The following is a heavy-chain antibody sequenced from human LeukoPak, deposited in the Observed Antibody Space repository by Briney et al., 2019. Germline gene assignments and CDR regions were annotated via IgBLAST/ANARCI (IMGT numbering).Heavy chain of an antibody. Sequence: SETLSLTCTVSGGSISTYYWSWIRQPPGKGLEWIGYVYYSGTTNYKYKSSLKSRVTISVDTSKNQFSLRLSSVTAAYTAVYYCARSDRDLWYFDLWGRGTLVTVSS. CDR3: ARSDRDLWYFDL. V-gene: IGHV4-59*01. J-gene: IGHJ2*01. CDR1: GGSISTYY. CDR2: VYYSGTT.